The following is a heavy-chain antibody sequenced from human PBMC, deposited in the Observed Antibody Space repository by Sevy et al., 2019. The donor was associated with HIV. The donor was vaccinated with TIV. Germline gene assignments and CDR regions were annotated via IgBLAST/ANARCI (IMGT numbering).Heavy chain of an antibody. CDR1: GFTFSSYS. CDR2: ICSSSSYI. CDR3: ARDLISGSYGGWFDP. J-gene: IGHJ5*02. Sequence: GGSLRLSCAASGFTFSSYSMNWVRQAPGKGLEWVSSICSSSSYIYYADSVKGRFTISRDNAKNSLYLQMNSLRAEDTAVYYCARDLISGSYGGWFDPWGQGTLVTVSS. V-gene: IGHV3-21*01. D-gene: IGHD1-26*01.